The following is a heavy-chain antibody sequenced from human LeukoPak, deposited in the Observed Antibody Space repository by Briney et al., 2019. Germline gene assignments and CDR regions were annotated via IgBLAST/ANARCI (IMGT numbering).Heavy chain of an antibody. Sequence: GGSLRLSCAASGFTFSSYTMSWVRQAPGKGLEWVSAISGSGGRTYYADSVKGRFTISRDNSRNTLYLQMNSLRADDTAIYYCAQARGDTNWTFDYWGQGALVTVSS. J-gene: IGHJ4*02. D-gene: IGHD1-1*01. CDR2: ISGSGGRT. CDR1: GFTFSSYT. V-gene: IGHV3-23*01. CDR3: AQARGDTNWTFDY.